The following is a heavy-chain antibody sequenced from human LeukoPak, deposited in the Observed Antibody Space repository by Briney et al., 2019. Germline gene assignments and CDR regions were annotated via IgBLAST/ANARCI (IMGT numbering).Heavy chain of an antibody. CDR1: GFTFSSYG. D-gene: IGHD4-17*01. CDR3: AKDWRDYGDFHAFDI. Sequence: GRSLRLSCAASGFTFSSYGMHWVRQAPGKGLEWVSHIGESGGRTNYADSVKGRFTISRDNSKNTMYLQMHSLRAEDTAVYYCAKDWRDYGDFHAFDIWGQGTMVTVSS. J-gene: IGHJ3*02. CDR2: IGESGGRT. V-gene: IGHV3-23*01.